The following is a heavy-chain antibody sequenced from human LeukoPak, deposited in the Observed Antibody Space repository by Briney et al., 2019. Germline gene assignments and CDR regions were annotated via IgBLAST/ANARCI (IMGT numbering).Heavy chain of an antibody. D-gene: IGHD3-10*01. CDR2: INPSGGST. CDR1: GYTFTSYY. V-gene: IGHV1-46*01. CDR3: ARDSRDYYGSEGL. Sequence: GASVKVSCKASGYTFTSYYMHWVRKAPGQGLEWMGIINPSGGSTSYAQKFQGRITMTSDTSTSTVYMELSSLRSEDTAVYYCARDSRDYYGSEGLWGQGTLVTVSS. J-gene: IGHJ4*02.